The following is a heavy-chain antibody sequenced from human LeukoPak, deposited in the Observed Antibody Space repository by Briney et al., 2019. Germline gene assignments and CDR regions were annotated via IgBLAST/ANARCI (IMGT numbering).Heavy chain of an antibody. D-gene: IGHD6-6*01. V-gene: IGHV1-18*01. CDR1: GYTFTSYG. CDR2: ISAYNGNT. J-gene: IGHJ4*02. Sequence: GASVKVSCKASGYTFTSYGISWVRQAPGQGLEWMGWISAYNGNTNYAQKLQGRVTMTTDTSTSTVYMELSSLRSEDTAVYYCARDSGLSGAARVFRAFDYWGQGTLVTVSS. CDR3: ARDSGLSGAARVFRAFDY.